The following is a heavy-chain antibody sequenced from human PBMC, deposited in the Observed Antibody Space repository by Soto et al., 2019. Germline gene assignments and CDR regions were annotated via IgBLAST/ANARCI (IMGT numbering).Heavy chain of an antibody. CDR2: ISSSSSYI. J-gene: IGHJ4*02. D-gene: IGHD2-2*01. CDR3: AKIPTYFVVVPPPMSTDY. CDR1: GFTFSSYS. Sequence: PGGSLRLSCAASGFTFSSYSMNWVRQAPGKGLEWVSSISSSSSYIYYADSVKGRFTISRDNAKNTLYLQMNSLRPEDTAVYYCAKIPTYFVVVPPPMSTDYWGQETLVTVPS. V-gene: IGHV3-21*04.